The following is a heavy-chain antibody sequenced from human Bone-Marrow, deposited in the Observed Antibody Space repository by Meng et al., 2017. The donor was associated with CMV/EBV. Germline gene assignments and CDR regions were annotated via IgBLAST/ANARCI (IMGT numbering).Heavy chain of an antibody. Sequence: GESLKISCVTSGFIFSSYRMVWVRQSPGKGLVWVSSINRDGGGILYEASVEGRFTTSGDNGKNTMYLQMSSLRVEDTAVYYCARGLWAYDFWSGYSLDYWGHGTLVTVSS. D-gene: IGHD3-3*01. V-gene: IGHV3-74*01. CDR3: ARGLWAYDFWSGYSLDY. CDR2: INRDGGGI. J-gene: IGHJ4*01. CDR1: GFIFSSYR.